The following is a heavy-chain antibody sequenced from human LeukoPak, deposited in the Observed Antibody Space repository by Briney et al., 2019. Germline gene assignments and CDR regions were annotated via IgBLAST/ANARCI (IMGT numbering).Heavy chain of an antibody. CDR2: TGASGHST. D-gene: IGHD2-2*01. CDR1: GFPFDYYA. V-gene: IGHV3-23*01. CDR3: ARGLSTVNDALDI. Sequence: PGGSLRLSCAASGFPFDYYAMNWVCQAPGKGLEWVSATGASGHSTYYADSVKGRFTISRDNSKTTLYLQMNSLRAEDTAVYYCARGLSTVNDALDIWGQGTMVTVSS. J-gene: IGHJ3*02.